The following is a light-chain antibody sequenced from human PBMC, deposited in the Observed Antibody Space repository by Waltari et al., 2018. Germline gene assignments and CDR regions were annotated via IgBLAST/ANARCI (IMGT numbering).Light chain of an antibody. CDR1: QSVSSSY. CDR2: GAS. V-gene: IGKV3-20*01. CDR3: QQYGSSLLT. J-gene: IGKJ4*01. Sequence: EIVLTQSPGTLSLSPGERATLSCRASQSVSSSYLARYQQKPGQAPRLLIYGASSRATGIPDRFSGSGSGTDFTLTINRLEPEDFAVYYCQQYGSSLLTFGGGTKVEIK.